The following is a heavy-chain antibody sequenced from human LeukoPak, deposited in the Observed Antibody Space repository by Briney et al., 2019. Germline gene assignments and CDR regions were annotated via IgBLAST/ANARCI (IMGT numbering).Heavy chain of an antibody. J-gene: IGHJ3*02. V-gene: IGHV4-59*01. CDR3: ARDGRTRGYRSSSCHSVDAFDI. CDR2: IYYSGST. D-gene: IGHD2-2*01. CDR1: GGSISSYY. Sequence: SETLSLTCTVSGGSISSYYWSWIRQPPGKGLEWIGYIYYSGSTNYNPSLKSRVTISVDTSKIQFSLELSSVTAADTAVYYCARDGRTRGYRSSSCHSVDAFDIWGQGTTVIVSS.